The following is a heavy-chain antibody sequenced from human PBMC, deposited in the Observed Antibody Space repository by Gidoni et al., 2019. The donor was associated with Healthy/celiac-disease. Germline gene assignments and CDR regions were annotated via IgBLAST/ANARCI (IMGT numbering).Heavy chain of an antibody. J-gene: IGHJ6*02. CDR2: ISWNSGGI. Sequence: EVQLVESGGGLVQHGRSLRLSGAAPGIRFNDFAMPWVRQAPGKGLEWVSGISWNSGGIGYADSGKGRFSISRDNAKNSLYLKMNSLRTEDTALYYCVKDIAGGRFNNYGMDVWGQGTTVTVSS. V-gene: IGHV3-9*01. CDR1: GIRFNDFA. CDR3: VKDIAGGRFNNYGMDV. D-gene: IGHD6-13*01.